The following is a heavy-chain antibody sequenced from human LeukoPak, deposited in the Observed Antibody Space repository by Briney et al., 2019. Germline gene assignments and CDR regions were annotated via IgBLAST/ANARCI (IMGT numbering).Heavy chain of an antibody. V-gene: IGHV4-30-4*01. CDR2: IYYSGST. CDR1: GGSISSGDYY. CDR3: ARLQTKLNYYGSGSPYYYYGMDV. Sequence: SETLSLTCTVSGGSISSGDYYWSWIRQPPGKGLEWIGYIYYSGSTYYNPSLKSRVTISVDTSKNQFSLKLSSVTAADTAVYYCARLQTKLNYYGSGSPYYYYGMDVWGQGTTVTVSS. J-gene: IGHJ6*02. D-gene: IGHD3-10*01.